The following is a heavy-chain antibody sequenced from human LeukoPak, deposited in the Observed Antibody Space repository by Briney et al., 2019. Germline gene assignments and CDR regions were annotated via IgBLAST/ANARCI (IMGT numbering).Heavy chain of an antibody. CDR1: GYTFTGYY. J-gene: IGHJ3*02. Sequence: ASVKVSCKASGYTFTGYYIHWVRQAPGQGPEWMGWINPTSGGTNSAQKFQGRVTMTRDTSISTAYMELSRLRSDDTAVYYCAKGVYGDDAFDIWGQGTMVTVSS. CDR3: AKGVYGDDAFDI. D-gene: IGHD4-17*01. CDR2: INPTSGGT. V-gene: IGHV1-2*02.